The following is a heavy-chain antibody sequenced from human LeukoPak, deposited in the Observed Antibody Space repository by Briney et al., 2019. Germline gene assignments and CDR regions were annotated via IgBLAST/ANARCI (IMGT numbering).Heavy chain of an antibody. Sequence: PGGSLRLSCTASGFTFRSYALSWVRQAPGKGLEWVSVIYGGGSTYYADSVKGRFTISRDTPKSTLYLQMNSLRVEDTAVYYCASWPVGWYGEDSWGQGTLVTVSS. V-gene: IGHV3-53*01. J-gene: IGHJ4*02. D-gene: IGHD6-19*01. CDR3: ASWPVGWYGEDS. CDR2: IYGGGST. CDR1: GFTFRSYA.